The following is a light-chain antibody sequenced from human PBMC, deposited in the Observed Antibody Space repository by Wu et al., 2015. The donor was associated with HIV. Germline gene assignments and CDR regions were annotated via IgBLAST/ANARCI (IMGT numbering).Light chain of an antibody. CDR3: QQYGNSPNT. CDR1: QSISYTT. CDR2: GAS. V-gene: IGKV3-20*01. Sequence: TLSCRASQSISYTTFRPGTTXKTLGQXPRLLIYGASSRATGIPDRFTGNGSGTDFTLTISRLEPEDFAVYYCQQYGNSPNTFGQGTKLEIK. J-gene: IGKJ2*01.